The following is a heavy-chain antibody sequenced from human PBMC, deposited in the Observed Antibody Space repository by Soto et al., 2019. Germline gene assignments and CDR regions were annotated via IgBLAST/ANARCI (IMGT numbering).Heavy chain of an antibody. V-gene: IGHV4-30-2*01. CDR2: IYHSGST. CDR3: ARAGGYYYYYYCMDV. CDR1: GGSISSGGYS. Sequence: SETLSFTCAVSGGSISSGGYSWTWIRQPPGKGLEWIGYIYHSGSTYYNPSLKSRVTISVDRSKNQFSLKLSSVTSADTAVYYCARAGGYYYYYYCMDVWGQGPTVTVSS. J-gene: IGHJ6*02. D-gene: IGHD2-8*02.